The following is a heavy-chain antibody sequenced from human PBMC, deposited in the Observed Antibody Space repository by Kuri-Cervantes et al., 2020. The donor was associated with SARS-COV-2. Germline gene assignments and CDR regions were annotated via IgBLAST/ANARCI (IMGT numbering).Heavy chain of an antibody. D-gene: IGHD3-22*01. Sequence: SVKVSCKASGGTFSSYAISWVRQAPGQGLEWMGGIIPIFGTANYAQKFQGRVTITADESTSTAYMELSSLRSEDTAVYYCARIRTTRYDSSGYYSDYRGQGTLVTVSS. V-gene: IGHV1-69*13. CDR2: IIPIFGTA. J-gene: IGHJ4*02. CDR1: GGTFSSYA. CDR3: ARIRTTRYDSSGYYSDY.